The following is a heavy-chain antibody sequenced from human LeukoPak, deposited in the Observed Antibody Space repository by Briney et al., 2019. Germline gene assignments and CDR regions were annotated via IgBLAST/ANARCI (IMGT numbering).Heavy chain of an antibody. CDR2: IYYSGST. V-gene: IGHV4-59*08. D-gene: IGHD3-22*01. Sequence: SETLSLTCTVSGASISTYYWSWIRQPPGKGPEWIGYIYYSGSTYYNPSLKSRVTISVDTSKNQFSLKLSSVTAAGTAVYYCASEYYYDSSGYPPGSYWGQGTLVTVSS. CDR1: GASISTYY. CDR3: ASEYYYDSSGYPPGSY. J-gene: IGHJ4*02.